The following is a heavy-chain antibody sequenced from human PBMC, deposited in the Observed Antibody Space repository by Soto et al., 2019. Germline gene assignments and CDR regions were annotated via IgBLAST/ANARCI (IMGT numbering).Heavy chain of an antibody. CDR3: ARDCSGGSSYPGVDV. D-gene: IGHD2-15*01. Sequence: PGGSLRLSCAASGFNFNSYTINWVRQAPGKRLEWLSSISSSGYIFSTDSVRGRFTISRDNAKNSVYLQINSLRAEDTAVYFCARDCSGGSSYPGVDVWGQVTTVTVPS. CDR1: GFNFNSYT. V-gene: IGHV3-21*01. J-gene: IGHJ6*02. CDR2: ISSSGYI.